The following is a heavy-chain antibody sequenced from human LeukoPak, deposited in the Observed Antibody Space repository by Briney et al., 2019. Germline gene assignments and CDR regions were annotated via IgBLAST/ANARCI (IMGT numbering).Heavy chain of an antibody. V-gene: IGHV1-2*02. D-gene: IGHD4/OR15-4a*01. CDR1: GYTFTGYY. Sequence: GASVKVSCKASGYTFTGYYMHWVGQAPGQGLEWMGWINPNSGGTNYAQKFQGRGKMTRDRSISTAYMELSRLRSDDTAVYYCAGAQLFTAFDIWGQGTMVTVSS. CDR3: AGAQLFTAFDI. J-gene: IGHJ3*02. CDR2: INPNSGGT.